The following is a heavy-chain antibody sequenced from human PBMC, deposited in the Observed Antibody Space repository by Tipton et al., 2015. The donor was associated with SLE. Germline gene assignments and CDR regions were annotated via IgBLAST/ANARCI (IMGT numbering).Heavy chain of an antibody. CDR3: ARDNWQGAFDI. CDR1: GFTFSSYW. CDR2: IKQDGSEK. Sequence: SLRLSCAASGFTFSSYWMGWVRQAPGKGLEWVANIKQDGSEKYYVDSVKGRFTISRDNAKNSLYLQMNSLRAEDTAVYYCARDNWQGAFDIWGQGTMVTVSS. J-gene: IGHJ3*02. V-gene: IGHV3-7*01.